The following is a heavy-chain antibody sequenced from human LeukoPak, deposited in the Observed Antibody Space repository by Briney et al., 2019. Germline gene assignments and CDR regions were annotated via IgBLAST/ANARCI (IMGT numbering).Heavy chain of an antibody. CDR2: IYYSGST. CDR3: ARRMPYCSSTSCHRYYFDY. Sequence: PSETLSLTCTVSGGSISSSSYYWGWIRHPPGNGLEWIGSIYYSGSTYYNPSLKSRVTISVDTSKHQFSLKLRSVTAADTAVYYCARRMPYCSSTSCHRYYFDYWGQGTLVTVSS. CDR1: GGSISSSSYY. J-gene: IGHJ4*02. D-gene: IGHD2-2*01. V-gene: IGHV4-39*01.